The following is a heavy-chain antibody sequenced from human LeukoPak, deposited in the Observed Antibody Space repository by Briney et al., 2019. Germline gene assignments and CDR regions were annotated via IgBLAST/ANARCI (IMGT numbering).Heavy chain of an antibody. D-gene: IGHD3-9*01. J-gene: IGHJ3*02. Sequence: GESLKISCAAPGFTFSDYYMSWIRQAPGKGLEWVSYISSSGSTIYYADSVKGRFTISRDNAKNSLYLQMNSLRAEDTAVYYCARGAGRYFDWLLSPDAFDIWGQGTMVTVSS. CDR3: ARGAGRYFDWLLSPDAFDI. CDR2: ISSSGSTI. CDR1: GFTFSDYY. V-gene: IGHV3-11*04.